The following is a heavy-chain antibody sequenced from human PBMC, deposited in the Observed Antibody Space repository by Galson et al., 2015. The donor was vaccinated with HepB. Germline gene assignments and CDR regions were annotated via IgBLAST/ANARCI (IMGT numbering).Heavy chain of an antibody. V-gene: IGHV1-69-2*01. D-gene: IGHD6-19*01. CDR3: ATVGGRIAVAGFAY. CDR1: GYTFTDYY. CDR2: VDPEDGET. J-gene: IGHJ4*02. Sequence: VKVSCKVSGYTFTDYYMHWVQQAPGKGLEWMGLVDPEDGETICAEKFQGRVTITADTSTDTAYMELSSLRSEDTAVYYCATVGGRIAVAGFAYWGQGTLVTVSS.